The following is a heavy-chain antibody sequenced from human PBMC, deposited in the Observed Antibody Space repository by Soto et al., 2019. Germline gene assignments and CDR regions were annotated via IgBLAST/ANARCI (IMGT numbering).Heavy chain of an antibody. J-gene: IGHJ5*02. CDR1: GGSVNGYY. Sequence: SETLSLTCAVYGGSVNGYYWNWIRQPPGKGLEWIGEINHTGGTHYNPSLKSRVTMSVDTSKNQFSLKLSSVTAADTAVYYCARERLEDIVSVPASYNCFDPWGQGTLVTVSS. CDR2: INHTGGT. D-gene: IGHD2-2*01. V-gene: IGHV4-34*10. CDR3: ARERLEDIVSVPASYNCFDP.